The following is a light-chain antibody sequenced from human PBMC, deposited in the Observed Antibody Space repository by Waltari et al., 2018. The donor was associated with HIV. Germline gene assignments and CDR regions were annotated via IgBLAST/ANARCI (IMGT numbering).Light chain of an antibody. CDR1: TLPKQY. CDR2: KDS. J-gene: IGLJ2*01. Sequence: SYELTQPPSVSVSPGQTARITCSGDTLPKQYAFWYQQKPGQAPVLVMYKDSERPLGIPGRFSGSSSGTQVTLTVRGVQAEDEAAYYCQSTDSSGTYVIFGGGTKLTVL. V-gene: IGLV3-25*03. CDR3: QSTDSSGTYVI.